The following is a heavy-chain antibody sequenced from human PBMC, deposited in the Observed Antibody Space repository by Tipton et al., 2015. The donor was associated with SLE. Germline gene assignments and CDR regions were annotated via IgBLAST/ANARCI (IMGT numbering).Heavy chain of an antibody. D-gene: IGHD3-10*01. Sequence: TLSLTCTVSGGSFSGYYWSWIRQPPGKGLEWIGEINHSGSTNYNPSLKSRVTISVDTSKNQFSLKLSSVTAADTAVYYCARDRLVVRGVISAYGMDVWGQGTTVTVSS. V-gene: IGHV4-34*01. CDR3: ARDRLVVRGVISAYGMDV. J-gene: IGHJ6*02. CDR2: INHSGST. CDR1: GGSFSGYY.